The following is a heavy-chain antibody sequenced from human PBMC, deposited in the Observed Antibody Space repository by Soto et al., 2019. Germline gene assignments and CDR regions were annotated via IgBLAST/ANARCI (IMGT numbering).Heavy chain of an antibody. Sequence: QITLNESGPTQVKPRQTLTLTCTFSGFSLTTSGVGVGWIRQSPGKAPECLALIYWDDDKRYSPSLKSRLTITKDTSKNPVVLTMADLDPADTATYYCAHRVLRTVFGLVTTTAIYFDFWGQGTPVAVSS. CDR2: IYWDDDK. D-gene: IGHD3-3*01. V-gene: IGHV2-5*02. CDR3: AHRVLRTVFGLVTTTAIYFDF. CDR1: GFSLTTSGVG. J-gene: IGHJ4*02.